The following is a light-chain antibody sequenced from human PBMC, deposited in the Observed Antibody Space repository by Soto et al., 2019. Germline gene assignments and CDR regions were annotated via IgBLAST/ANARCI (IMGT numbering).Light chain of an antibody. CDR3: QQYGTSPPLT. CDR1: QSVSSNY. CDR2: GAS. J-gene: IGKJ4*01. Sequence: EIVLTQSPGTLSLSPGERATLSCRASQSVSSNYLAWYQQKPGQSPRLLIYGASSRATGIPDRFSGSGSATAFTLTISRLEPEDFAVYYCQQYGTSPPLTFGGGTKVEIK. V-gene: IGKV3-20*01.